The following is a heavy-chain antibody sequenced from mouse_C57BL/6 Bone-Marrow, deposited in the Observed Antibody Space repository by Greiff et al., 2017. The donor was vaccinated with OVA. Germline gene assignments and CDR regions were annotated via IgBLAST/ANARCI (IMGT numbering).Heavy chain of an antibody. CDR3: ARITTVERVFYYFDC. D-gene: IGHD1-1*01. CDR1: GFTFSSYG. CDR2: ISSGGSYT. J-gene: IGHJ2*01. Sequence: EVMLVESGGDLVKPGGSLKLSCAASGFTFSSYGMSWVRQTPDKRLEWVATISSGGSYTYYPDSVKGRFTISRDNAKNTLYLQMSSLKSEDTAMYYCARITTVERVFYYFDCWGQGTTLTVSS. V-gene: IGHV5-6*02.